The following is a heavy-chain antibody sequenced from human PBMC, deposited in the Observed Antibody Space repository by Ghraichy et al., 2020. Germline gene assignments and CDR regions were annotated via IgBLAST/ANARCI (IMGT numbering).Heavy chain of an antibody. CDR2: MTSSGDYI. J-gene: IGHJ4*02. Sequence: GGSLRLSCAASGFTFSTYSMIWVRQAPGRGLEWVSSMTSSGDYIYYADSVKGRFTISRDNARNSLYLQMDSLRAEDTALYYCARDRPVSHIAAPADYWGQGTLVTVSS. CDR3: ARDRPVSHIAAPADY. CDR1: GFTFSTYS. D-gene: IGHD6-6*01. V-gene: IGHV3-21*01.